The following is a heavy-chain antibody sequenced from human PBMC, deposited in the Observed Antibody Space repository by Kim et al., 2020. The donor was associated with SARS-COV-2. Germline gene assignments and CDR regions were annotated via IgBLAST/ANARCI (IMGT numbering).Heavy chain of an antibody. V-gene: IGHV3-21*01. CDR3: AREGIAAAGRDFDY. J-gene: IGHJ4*02. D-gene: IGHD6-13*01. Sequence: GSVKGRFTIARANAKNSLYLQMNSLRAEDTAVYYCAREGIAAAGRDFDYWGQGTLVTVSS.